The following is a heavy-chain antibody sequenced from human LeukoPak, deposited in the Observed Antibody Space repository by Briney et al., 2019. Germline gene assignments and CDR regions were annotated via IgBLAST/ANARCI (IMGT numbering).Heavy chain of an antibody. CDR2: IRSKANSYAT. CDR3: IRHGSETVFDC. D-gene: IGHD3-10*01. V-gene: IGHV3-73*01. CDR1: GFTFSGSA. Sequence: GGSLRLSCAASGFTFSGSAMHWVRQASGKGLEWVGRIRSKANSYATAYAASVKGRFTISRDDSKNTAYLQMNSLKTEDTPVYYSIRHGSETVFDCCGQGTLVTVYS. J-gene: IGHJ4*02.